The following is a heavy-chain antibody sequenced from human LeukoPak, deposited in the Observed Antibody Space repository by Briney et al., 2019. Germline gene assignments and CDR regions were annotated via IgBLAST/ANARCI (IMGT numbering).Heavy chain of an antibody. V-gene: IGHV1-69*06. J-gene: IGHJ4*02. CDR2: IIPIFGTA. D-gene: IGHD4-17*01. CDR1: GGTFSSYA. Sequence: SVKVSCKASGGTFSSYAISWVRQAPGQGLEWMGGIIPIFGTANYAQKFQGRVTITADKSTSTAYMELSSLRSEDTAVYYCARVAVTTYYFDYWAQGTLVTVSS. CDR3: ARVAVTTYYFDY.